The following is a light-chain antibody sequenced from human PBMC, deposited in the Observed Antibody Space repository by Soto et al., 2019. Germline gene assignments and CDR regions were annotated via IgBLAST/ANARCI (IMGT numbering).Light chain of an antibody. V-gene: IGLV2-14*03. CDR1: SSDVATYNH. J-gene: IGLJ1*01. CDR3: SSYTSSSTLV. Sequence: QSVLTQPASVSGSPGQSITISCTGTSSDVATYNHVSWYQHHPGKAPQLMIYDVTDRPSGVSTRFSGSKSGNTASLTISGLQAEDDADYYCSSYTSSSTLVFGTGTKLTVL. CDR2: DVT.